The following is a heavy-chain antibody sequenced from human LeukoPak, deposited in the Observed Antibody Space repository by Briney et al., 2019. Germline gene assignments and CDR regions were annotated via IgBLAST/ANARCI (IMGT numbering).Heavy chain of an antibody. CDR2: INYDGST. J-gene: IGHJ4*02. V-gene: IGHV3-74*01. D-gene: IGHD2-2*01. Sequence: PGGSLTLSCAASGFTFDNYWMHWFRQAPGKGLVWVSRINYDGSTNYADSVKGRFTISRDNARNTLYMQMNSLRAEDTAVYYCARGCSSTSCYPFDCWGQGTLVTVSS. CDR3: ARGCSSTSCYPFDC. CDR1: GFTFDNYW.